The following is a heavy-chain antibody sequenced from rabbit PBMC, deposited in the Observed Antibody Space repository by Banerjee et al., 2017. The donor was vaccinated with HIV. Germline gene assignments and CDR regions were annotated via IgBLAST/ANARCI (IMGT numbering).Heavy chain of an antibody. CDR2: IYSGSSGRS. CDR1: GFSFSSSYW. V-gene: IGHV1S40*01. J-gene: IGHJ4*01. D-gene: IGHD4-1*01. CDR3: ARDRLAGYFFDL. Sequence: QSLEESGGDLVKPGASLTLTCTASGFSFSSSYWIWWVRQAPGKGLEWIGCIYSGSSGRSYYASWAKGRFTISKTSSTTVTLQMTSLTAADTATYFCARDRLAGYFFDLWGQGTLVTVS.